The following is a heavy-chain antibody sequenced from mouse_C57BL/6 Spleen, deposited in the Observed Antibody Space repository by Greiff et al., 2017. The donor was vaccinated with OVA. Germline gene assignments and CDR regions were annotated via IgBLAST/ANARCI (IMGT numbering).Heavy chain of an antibody. J-gene: IGHJ4*01. V-gene: IGHV1-64*01. CDR2: IHPNSGST. CDR1: GYTFTSYW. CDR3: ARCITTVVATYYAMDY. D-gene: IGHD1-1*01. Sequence: VQLQQPGAELVKPGASVTLSCKASGYTFTSYWMHWVKQRPGQGLEWIGMIHPNSGSTNYNEKFKSKATLTVDKSSSTAYMQLSSLTSEDSAVYYCARCITTVVATYYAMDYWGQGTSVTVSS.